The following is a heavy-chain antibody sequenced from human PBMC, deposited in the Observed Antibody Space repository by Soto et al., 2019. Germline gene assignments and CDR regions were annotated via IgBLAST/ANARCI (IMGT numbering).Heavy chain of an antibody. Sequence: VNVSCKXSGYTFTDYYIHWVRQAPGQGPEWMRWINPNSGGTNYAQKFQGRVTMTWDTSNSTAYMELSRLRSDDTAVYYCARVGHCSSTSCYPFDFWGQGTLVTVS. CDR3: ARVGHCSSTSCYPFDF. CDR1: GYTFTDYY. D-gene: IGHD2-2*01. J-gene: IGHJ4*02. V-gene: IGHV1-2*02. CDR2: INPNSGGT.